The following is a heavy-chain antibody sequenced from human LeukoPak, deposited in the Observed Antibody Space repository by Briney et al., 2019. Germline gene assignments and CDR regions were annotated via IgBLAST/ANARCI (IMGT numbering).Heavy chain of an antibody. CDR1: GFTFSSSW. D-gene: IGHD2-15*01. Sequence: SGGSLRLSCVASGFTFSSSWMSWVRQAPGKGLEWVANIKQDGSEKSYVESVRGRFTISRDNAKNSLYLQLNSLRAEDTALYYCARGIQTYGGSSPFDYWGQGTLVTVSS. J-gene: IGHJ4*02. CDR2: IKQDGSEK. CDR3: ARGIQTYGGSSPFDY. V-gene: IGHV3-7*03.